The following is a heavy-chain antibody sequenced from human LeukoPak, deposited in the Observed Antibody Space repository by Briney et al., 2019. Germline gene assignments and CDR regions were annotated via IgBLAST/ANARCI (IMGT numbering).Heavy chain of an antibody. CDR1: GGSISSSSYY. D-gene: IGHD4/OR15-4a*01. CDR2: INHSGSA. J-gene: IGHJ5*02. V-gene: IGHV4-39*07. CDR3: ARLTYSNNWCFRRGLDNWFDP. Sequence: SETLSLTCTVSGGSISSSSYYWGWIRQPPGKGLEWIGEINHSGSANYNPSLKSRVTISVDASKSQFSLRLSSVTAADTAVYYCARLTYSNNWCFRRGLDNWFDPWGQGTLVTVSS.